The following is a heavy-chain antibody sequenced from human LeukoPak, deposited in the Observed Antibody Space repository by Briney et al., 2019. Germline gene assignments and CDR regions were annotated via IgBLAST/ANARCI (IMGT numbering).Heavy chain of an antibody. D-gene: IGHD2-2*03. CDR1: GYSFPTYW. J-gene: IGHJ4*02. V-gene: IGHV5-51*01. CDR2: IYPDESNI. Sequence: GESLKISCKGSGYSFPTYWIAWVRQMPGKGLEWMGIIYPDESNIRYSPSFQGQVTISADKSISTAYLQWSSLKASGTAMYYCARPPSRGYSSSFEYWGQGTLVTVSS. CDR3: ARPPSRGYSSSFEY.